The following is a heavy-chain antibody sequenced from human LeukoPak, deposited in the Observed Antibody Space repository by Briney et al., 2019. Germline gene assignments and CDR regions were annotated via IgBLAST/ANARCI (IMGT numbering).Heavy chain of an antibody. V-gene: IGHV1-18*01. J-gene: IGHJ6*02. CDR3: ARSGYCSSTSCSRWDYYYYGMDV. D-gene: IGHD2-2*01. CDR2: ISAYNGNT. CDR1: GYTFTSYG. Sequence: ASVKVSCKASGYTFTSYGISWVRQAPGQGLEWVGWISAYNGNTNYAQKLQVRVTMTTDTSTSTAYMELRSLRSDDTAVYYCARSGYCSSTSCSRWDYYYYGMDVWGQGTTVTVSS.